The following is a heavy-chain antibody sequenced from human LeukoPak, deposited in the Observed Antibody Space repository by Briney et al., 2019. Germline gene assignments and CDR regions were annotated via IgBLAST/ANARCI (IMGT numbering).Heavy chain of an antibody. CDR3: AKAPSVVTARASDY. CDR2: ISDGVSNK. CDR1: GFTFSSYG. V-gene: IGHV3-30*18. J-gene: IGHJ4*02. D-gene: IGHD2-21*02. Sequence: GGSRRLSGAASGFTFSSYGRHWGRQGLGKGRVWVVVISDGVSNKYYADSVKARFTISRDNSTTTLYLPMNSLSAEDTAVYYCAKAPSVVTARASDYWGQGTLVTVSS.